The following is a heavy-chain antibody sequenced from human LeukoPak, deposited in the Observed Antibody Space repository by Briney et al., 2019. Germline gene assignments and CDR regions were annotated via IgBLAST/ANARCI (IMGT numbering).Heavy chain of an antibody. V-gene: IGHV3-21*01. D-gene: IGHD6-13*01. J-gene: IGHJ4*02. CDR2: ISSSSSYI. Sequence: GRSLRLSCAASGFTFSSYGMHWVRQAPGKGLEWVSSISSSSSYIYYADSVKGRFTISRDNAKNSLYLQMNSLRAEDTAVYYCARGLAAAGRRYFDYWGQGTLVTVSS. CDR3: ARGLAAAGRRYFDY. CDR1: GFTFSSYG.